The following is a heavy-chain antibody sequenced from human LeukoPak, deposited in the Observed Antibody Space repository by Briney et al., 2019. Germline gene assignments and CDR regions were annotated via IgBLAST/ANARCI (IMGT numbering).Heavy chain of an antibody. CDR3: ARILTGYLTKYYFDY. CDR1: GFTFSSYW. J-gene: IGHJ4*02. Sequence: GGSLRLSCAASGFTFSSYWMSWVRQAPGKGLEWVANIKQDGSDKYYVDSVKGRFTISRDNAKNSLYLQMNSLRAEDTAVYYCARILTGYLTKYYFDYWGQGTLVTVSS. V-gene: IGHV3-7*01. D-gene: IGHD3-9*01. CDR2: IKQDGSDK.